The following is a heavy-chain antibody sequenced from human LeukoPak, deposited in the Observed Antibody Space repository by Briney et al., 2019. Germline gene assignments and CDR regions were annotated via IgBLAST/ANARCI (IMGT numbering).Heavy chain of an antibody. Sequence: GASVKVSCKASGYSFTSHYMHWVRQAPGQGLEWLGLINPSGSSTLYAQKFQGRVTMTRDMSTSTAYMELRSLRSDDTAVCYCARATNRRIAVAGTDYWGQGTLVTVSS. D-gene: IGHD6-19*01. V-gene: IGHV1-46*01. CDR3: ARATNRRIAVAGTDY. CDR2: INPSGSST. CDR1: GYSFTSHY. J-gene: IGHJ4*02.